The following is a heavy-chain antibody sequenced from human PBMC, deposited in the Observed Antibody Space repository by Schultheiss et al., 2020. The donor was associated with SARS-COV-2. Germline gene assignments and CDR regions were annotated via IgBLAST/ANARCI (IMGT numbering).Heavy chain of an antibody. D-gene: IGHD6-13*01. Sequence: SETLSLTCTVSGGSISSGDYYWSWIRQPPGKGLEWIGYIYYSGSTYYNPSLKSRVTISVDTSKNQFSLKLSSVTAADTAVYYCARLMIAAAGDYGMDVWGQGTTVTVSS. J-gene: IGHJ6*02. CDR1: GGSISSGDYY. V-gene: IGHV4-30-4*01. CDR2: IYYSGST. CDR3: ARLMIAAAGDYGMDV.